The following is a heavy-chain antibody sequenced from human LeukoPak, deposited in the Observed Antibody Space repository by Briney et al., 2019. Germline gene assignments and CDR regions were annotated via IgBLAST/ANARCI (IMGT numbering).Heavy chain of an antibody. V-gene: IGHV1-3*01. CDR1: GYTFTSYA. CDR2: INAGNGNT. D-gene: IGHD2-15*01. CDR3: AREAIVVVVAATPTAYNWFDP. J-gene: IGHJ5*02. Sequence: ASVKVSCTASGYTFTSYAMHWVRQAPGQRLEWMGWINAGNGNTKYSQKFQGRVTITRDTSASTAYMELSSLRSEDTAVYHCAREAIVVVVAATPTAYNWFDPWGQGTLVTVSS.